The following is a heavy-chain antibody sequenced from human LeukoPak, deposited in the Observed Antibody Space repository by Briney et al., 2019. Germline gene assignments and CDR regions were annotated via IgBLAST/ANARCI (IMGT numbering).Heavy chain of an antibody. V-gene: IGHV1-2*06. CDR1: GYTFTGYY. J-gene: IGHJ5*02. D-gene: IGHD3-3*01. Sequence: GASVKVSCKASGYTFTGYYMHWVRQAPGQGLEWMGRINPNSGGTNYAQKFQGRVTMTRDTSISTAYMELSRLRSDDTAVYYCAGAPYYDFRSGHNWFDPWGQGTLVTVSS. CDR3: AGAPYYDFRSGHNWFDP. CDR2: INPNSGGT.